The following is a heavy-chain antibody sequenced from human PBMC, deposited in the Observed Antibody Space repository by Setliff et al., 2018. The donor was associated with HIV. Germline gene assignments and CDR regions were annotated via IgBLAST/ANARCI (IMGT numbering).Heavy chain of an antibody. V-gene: IGHV3-23*05. D-gene: IGHD5-18*01. CDR3: VKDSEGGYTYGAYDY. J-gene: IGHJ4*02. CDR2: ISGSNK. Sequence: GGSLRLSCAASGFTFTSYAMNWVRQAPGKGLEWVSGISGSNKYYADSVQGRFTISRDNSKNTLYLQMNGLRADDTAVYYCVKDSEGGYTYGAYDYWGQGTLVTVSS. CDR1: GFTFTSYA.